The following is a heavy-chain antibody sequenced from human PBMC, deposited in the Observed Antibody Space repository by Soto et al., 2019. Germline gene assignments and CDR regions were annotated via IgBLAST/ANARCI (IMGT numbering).Heavy chain of an antibody. Sequence: WRMARHAPKKELEWIGEIYHSGSTNYNPSLKSRVTISVDKSKNQFSLKLSSVTAADTAVYYCASAAGLTYYYDSSGYRNYGMDVWGQGTTVT. J-gene: IGHJ6*02. V-gene: IGHV4-4*02. CDR2: IYHSGST. D-gene: IGHD3-22*01. CDR3: ASAAGLTYYYDSSGYRNYGMDV.